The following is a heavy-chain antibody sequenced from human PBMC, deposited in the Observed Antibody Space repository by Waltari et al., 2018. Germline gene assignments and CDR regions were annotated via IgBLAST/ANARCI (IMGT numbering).Heavy chain of an antibody. J-gene: IGHJ6*02. CDR3: ARDRRVRGVNPLYYYYYGMDV. CDR2: INYSGST. D-gene: IGHD3-10*01. CDR1: GGSISSSDYY. Sequence: QLQLQESGPGLVKPSETLSLICTVSGGSISSSDYYWAWIRQPPGKGLEWIGSINYSGSTYYIPSLMSRITMSVDTSKNQFSLRLTSVTAADTAVYYCARDRRVRGVNPLYYYYYGMDVWGQGTTVTVSS. V-gene: IGHV4-39*02.